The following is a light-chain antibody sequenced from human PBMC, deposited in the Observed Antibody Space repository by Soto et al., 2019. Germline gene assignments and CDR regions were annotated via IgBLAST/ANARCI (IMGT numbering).Light chain of an antibody. J-gene: IGKJ4*01. CDR3: QQYNSWPLT. V-gene: IGKV3D-15*01. CDR1: QSVGGN. Sequence: EIVLTQSPGTLSLSPGETATLSCRASQSVGGNLAWYQQKPGQPPRLLIYDISTRATGIPTRFSGSGSGTEFTLTISSLQSEDFAVYYCQQYNSWPLTFGGGTKVDIK. CDR2: DIS.